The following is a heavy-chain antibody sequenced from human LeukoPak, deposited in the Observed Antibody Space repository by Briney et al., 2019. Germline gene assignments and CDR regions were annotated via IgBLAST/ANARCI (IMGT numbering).Heavy chain of an antibody. CDR3: AKDCHAGYSSSCYDY. J-gene: IGHJ4*02. CDR1: GFTFSSYA. CDR2: ISGSGGST. D-gene: IGHD6-13*01. V-gene: IGHV3-23*01. Sequence: GGSLRLSCAASGFTFSSYAMSWVRQAPGKGLEWVSAISGSGGSTYYADSVKGRFTISRDNSKNTLYLQMNSLRAKDTAVYYCAKDCHAGYSSSCYDYWGQGTLVTVSS.